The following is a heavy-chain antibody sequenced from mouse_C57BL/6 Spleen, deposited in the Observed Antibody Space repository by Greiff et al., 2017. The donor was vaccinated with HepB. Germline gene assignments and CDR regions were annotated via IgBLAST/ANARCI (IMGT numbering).Heavy chain of an antibody. CDR3: ARGSFAY. V-gene: IGHV1-69*01. J-gene: IGHJ3*01. CDR1: GYTFTSYW. Sequence: QVQLQHPGAELVMPGASVKLSCKASGYTFTSYWMHWVKQRPGQGLEWIGEIDPSDSYTNYNQKFKGKSTLTVDKSSSTAYMQLSSLTSEDSAVYYCARGSFAYWGQGTLVTVSA. CDR2: IDPSDSYT.